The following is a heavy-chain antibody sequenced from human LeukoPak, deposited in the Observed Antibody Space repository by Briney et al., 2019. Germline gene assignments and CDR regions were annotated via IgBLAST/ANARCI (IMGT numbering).Heavy chain of an antibody. D-gene: IGHD6-25*01. V-gene: IGHV3-33*06. CDR1: GFAFNDFA. CDR2: IRRDGSHK. J-gene: IGHJ4*02. CDR3: AKSSIMFAAGRLGSIDF. Sequence: GRSLTLSSAASGFAFNDFAMYWVRQAPGKGLDWVALIRRDGSHKYYAHSIKGRFTISRDYSKNTLYLQMSSLRADDTAVYYCAKSSIMFAAGRLGSIDFWGQGTLVTVSS.